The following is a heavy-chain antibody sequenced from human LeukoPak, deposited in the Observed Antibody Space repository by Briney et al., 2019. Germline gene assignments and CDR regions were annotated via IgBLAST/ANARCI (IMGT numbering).Heavy chain of an antibody. CDR3: AMTTVTTHYNWFDP. D-gene: IGHD4-17*01. V-gene: IGHV4-39*07. J-gene: IGHJ5*02. CDR1: GGSISSSSYC. Sequence: PSETLSLTCTVSGGSISSSSYCWGWIRQPPGKGLEWIGSIYYSGSTYYNPSLKSRVTISVDTSKNQFSLKLSSVTAADTAVYYCAMTTVTTHYNWFDPWGQGTLVTVSS. CDR2: IYYSGST.